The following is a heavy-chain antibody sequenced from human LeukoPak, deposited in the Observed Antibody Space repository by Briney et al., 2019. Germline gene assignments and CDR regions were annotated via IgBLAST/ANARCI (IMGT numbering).Heavy chain of an antibody. D-gene: IGHD2/OR15-2a*01. Sequence: SETLSLTCTVSGGSVSSYYWSWIRQPPGKGLEWIAYISDIGSINYNPSPKSRVTISLDTSKNQFSLKLSSVTAADTAVYYCAGHHPRNTVDFWGQGTLVTVSS. J-gene: IGHJ4*02. CDR3: AGHHPRNTVDF. CDR1: GGSVSSYY. V-gene: IGHV4-59*08. CDR2: ISDIGSI.